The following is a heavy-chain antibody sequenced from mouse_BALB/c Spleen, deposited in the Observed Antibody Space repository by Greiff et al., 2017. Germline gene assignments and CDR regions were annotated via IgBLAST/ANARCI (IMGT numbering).Heavy chain of an antibody. V-gene: IGHV3-2*02. CDR3: ARSDYYGSSIAMDY. CDR1: GYSITSDYA. Sequence: DVQLQESGPGLVKPSQSLSLTCTVTGYSITSDYAWNWIRQFPGNKLEWMGYISYSGSTSYNPSLKSRISITRDTSKNQFFLQLNSVTTEDTATYYCARSDYYGSSIAMDYWGQGTSVTVSS. J-gene: IGHJ4*01. D-gene: IGHD1-1*01. CDR2: ISYSGST.